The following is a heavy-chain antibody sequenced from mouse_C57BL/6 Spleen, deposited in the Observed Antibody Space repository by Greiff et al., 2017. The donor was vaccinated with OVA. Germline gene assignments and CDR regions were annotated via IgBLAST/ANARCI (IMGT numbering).Heavy chain of an antibody. CDR1: GFSFNTYA. Sequence: EVNVVESGGGLVQPKGSLKLSCAASGFSFNTYAMNWVRQAPGKGLEWVARIRSKSNNYATYYADSVKDRFTISRDDSESMLYLQMNNSKTEDTAMYYCVMGYFDYWGQGTTLTVSS. CDR3: VMGYFDY. J-gene: IGHJ2*01. CDR2: IRSKSNNYAT. V-gene: IGHV10-1*01.